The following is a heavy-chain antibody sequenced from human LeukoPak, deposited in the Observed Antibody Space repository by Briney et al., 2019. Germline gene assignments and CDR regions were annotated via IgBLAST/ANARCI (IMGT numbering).Heavy chain of an antibody. CDR1: GFTFSTYS. CDR2: ISSSSDTI. Sequence: GGSLRLSCAASGFTFSTYSMNWVRQAPGKGLEWVSYISSSSDTIYYADSVKGRFTISRDNAKNSLYLQMNRLRDEDTAVYYCARIPWSQSEHFQYWGQGTLVTVFS. V-gene: IGHV3-48*02. CDR3: ARIPWSQSEHFQY. J-gene: IGHJ1*01. D-gene: IGHD3-3*01.